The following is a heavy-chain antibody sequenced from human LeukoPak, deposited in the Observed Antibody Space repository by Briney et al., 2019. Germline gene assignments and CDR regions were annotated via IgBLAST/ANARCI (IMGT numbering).Heavy chain of an antibody. CDR3: ASLTAPDAFDI. V-gene: IGHV3-33*08. J-gene: IGHJ3*02. CDR1: GFTFSSYV. Sequence: GGSLRLSCAASGFTFSSYVMHWVRQAPGKGLEWVAVIWYDGSNKYYADSVKGRFTISRDNSKNTLYLQMSSLRADDTAVYYCASLTAPDAFDIWGQGTMVTVSS. CDR2: IWYDGSNK. D-gene: IGHD4/OR15-4a*01.